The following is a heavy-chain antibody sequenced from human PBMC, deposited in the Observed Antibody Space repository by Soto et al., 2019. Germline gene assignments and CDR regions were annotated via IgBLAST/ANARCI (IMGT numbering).Heavy chain of an antibody. D-gene: IGHD6-19*01. CDR1: GYTFTSYA. Sequence: GASVKVSCKASGYTFTSYAMHWVRQAPGQRLEWMGWINAGNGNTKYSQKFQGRVTITRDTSASTAYMELSSLRSEDTAVYYCARVLSIAVAGTGFDYWGQGTLVTVSS. CDR2: INAGNGNT. CDR3: ARVLSIAVAGTGFDY. V-gene: IGHV1-3*01. J-gene: IGHJ4*02.